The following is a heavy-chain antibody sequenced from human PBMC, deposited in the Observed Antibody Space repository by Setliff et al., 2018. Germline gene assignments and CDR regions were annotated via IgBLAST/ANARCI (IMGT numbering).Heavy chain of an antibody. J-gene: IGHJ3*01. CDR2: IRDRGNT. CDR1: GGSVSRTVYY. CDR3: VRDLSGGQAL. Sequence: PSETRSLTCSVAGGSVSRTVYYWGWVRQPPGKGPEWVASIRDRGNTAYNPSPRSRLTISLDTSENQFSMKLISVTAADTAVYYCVRDLSGGQALWGQGTMGT. D-gene: IGHD1-26*01. V-gene: IGHV4-39*07.